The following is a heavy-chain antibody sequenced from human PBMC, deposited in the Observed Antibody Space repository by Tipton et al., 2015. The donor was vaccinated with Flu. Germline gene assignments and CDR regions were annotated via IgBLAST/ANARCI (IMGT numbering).Heavy chain of an antibody. CDR2: IHHSGNS. CDR1: GASVSSNW. J-gene: IGHJ4*02. D-gene: IGHD3-16*01. V-gene: IGHV4-4*01. Sequence: TLSLPCAVSGASVSSNWWSWVRQPPGKGLEWIGEIHHSGNSKYNPSLKSRVTMSLDQSKNQVSLKLKSLTAADTAVYFCVRHGDGYYFDSWGQGALIVASS. CDR3: VRHGDGYYFDS.